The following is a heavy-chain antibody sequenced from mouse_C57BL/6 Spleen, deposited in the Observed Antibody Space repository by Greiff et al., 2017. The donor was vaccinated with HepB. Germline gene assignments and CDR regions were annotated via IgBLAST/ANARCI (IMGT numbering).Heavy chain of an antibody. V-gene: IGHV1-82*01. CDR3: ASIYYEYDGDY. CDR1: GYAFSSSW. CDR2: IYPGDGDT. J-gene: IGHJ2*01. Sequence: QVQLKQSGPELVKPGASVKISCKASGYAFSSSWMNWVKQRPGKGLEWIGRIYPGDGDTNYNGKFKGKATLTADKSSSTAYMQLSSLTSEDSAVYFCASIYYEYDGDYWGQGTTLTVSS. D-gene: IGHD2-4*01.